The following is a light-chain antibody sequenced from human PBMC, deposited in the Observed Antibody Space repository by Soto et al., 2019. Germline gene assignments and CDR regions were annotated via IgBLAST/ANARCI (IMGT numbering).Light chain of an antibody. V-gene: IGKV1-9*01. CDR2: AAS. CDR1: QGIDTS. Sequence: IPFPPSPSLLSSSFGHKITLAFRASQGIDTSLAWYQQKPGKAPKLLIYAASNFQSGVPSRFSGSGSGTEFTLTISSLQPEDFETYYCLQHDNFPWTLGPGTKV. CDR3: LQHDNFPWT. J-gene: IGKJ1*01.